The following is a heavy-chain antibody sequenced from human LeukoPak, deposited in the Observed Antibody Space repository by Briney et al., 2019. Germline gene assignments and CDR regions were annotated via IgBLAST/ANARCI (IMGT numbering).Heavy chain of an antibody. D-gene: IGHD5-18*01. Sequence: SETLSLTCTVSGGSVSSYYWGWIRQRPGKGLWGSGYTYYSGSTNYNPSLKSRVTISVDTSKNQFSLKLSSVTAADTAVYYCARRDTAMVGYFDLWGRGTLVTVSS. CDR3: ARRDTAMVGYFDL. J-gene: IGHJ2*01. CDR1: GGSVSSYY. V-gene: IGHV4-59*02. CDR2: TYYSGST.